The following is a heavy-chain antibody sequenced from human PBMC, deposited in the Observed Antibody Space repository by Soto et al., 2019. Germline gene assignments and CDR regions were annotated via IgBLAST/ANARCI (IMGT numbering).Heavy chain of an antibody. D-gene: IGHD2-8*02. Sequence: GGSLRLSCAASGFICSSYDMSWVRQAPGKGLEWVSTILVDGRTFYVDSVKGRFTISRDSSQNTVFLQVNSLTAGDTALYYCAKETATGGGAFDICGQGKMVTVSS. V-gene: IGHV3-23*01. CDR1: GFICSSYD. J-gene: IGHJ3*02. CDR2: ILVDGRT. CDR3: AKETATGGGAFDI.